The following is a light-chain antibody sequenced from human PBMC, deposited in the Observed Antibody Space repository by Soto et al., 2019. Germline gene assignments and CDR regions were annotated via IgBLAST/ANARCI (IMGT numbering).Light chain of an antibody. V-gene: IGKV3-11*01. CDR1: QSVSSY. CDR2: DAS. J-gene: IGKJ1*01. CDR3: QQYGSSGT. Sequence: EIVLTQSPATLSLSPGERATLSCRASQSVSSYLAWYQQKPGQAPRLLIYDASNRATGIPARFSGSGSGTDFSLIIGRLEPEDFAVYYCQQYGSSGTFGQGTKVDIK.